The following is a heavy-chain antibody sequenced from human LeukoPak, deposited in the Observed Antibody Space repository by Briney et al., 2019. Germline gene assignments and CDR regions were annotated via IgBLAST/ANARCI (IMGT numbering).Heavy chain of an antibody. CDR1: GFTFSSYG. J-gene: IGHJ4*02. V-gene: IGHV3-30*02. D-gene: IGHD4-23*01. Sequence: TGGSLRLSCAASGFTFSSYGMHWVRQAPGKGLEWVAFIRCDGSNKYYADSVKGRFTISRDNSKNTLYLQMNSLRAEDTAVYYCAKDRAYGGNPVFDYWGQGTLVTVSS. CDR2: IRCDGSNK. CDR3: AKDRAYGGNPVFDY.